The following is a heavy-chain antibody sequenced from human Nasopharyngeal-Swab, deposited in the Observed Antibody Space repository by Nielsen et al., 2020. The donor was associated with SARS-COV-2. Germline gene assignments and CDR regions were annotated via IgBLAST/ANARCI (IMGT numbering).Heavy chain of an antibody. D-gene: IGHD3-10*01. CDR2: ISYEGSNK. Sequence: GESLKISCTASGFSFNNYGMHWVRQAPGKGLEWVAVISYEGSNKKYAESVEGRFTISRDFSKNTLYLQMNSLRPEDTAMYYCAKANVIFWFGQFKNDGFDIWGQGTMVVVSS. V-gene: IGHV3-30*18. J-gene: IGHJ3*02. CDR3: AKANVIFWFGQFKNDGFDI. CDR1: GFSFNNYG.